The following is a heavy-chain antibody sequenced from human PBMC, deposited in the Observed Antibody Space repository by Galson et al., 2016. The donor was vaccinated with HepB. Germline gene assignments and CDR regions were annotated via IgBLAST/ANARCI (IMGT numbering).Heavy chain of an antibody. V-gene: IGHV4-4*02. J-gene: IGHJ4*02. Sequence: SETLSLTCAVSGASISSANWWSWVRQSPGKGLEWTGEVYESGTTNFNPSLKSRLTLSVDKSKNQFSLQLTSVTTADTAIYYCARPKYYYGSGYHFDYWGPGILVTVSS. CDR2: VYESGTT. D-gene: IGHD3-10*01. CDR3: ARPKYYYGSGYHFDY. CDR1: GASISSANW.